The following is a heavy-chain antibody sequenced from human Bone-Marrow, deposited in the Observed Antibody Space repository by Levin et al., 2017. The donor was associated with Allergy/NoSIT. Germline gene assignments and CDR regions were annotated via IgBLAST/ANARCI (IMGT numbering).Heavy chain of an antibody. CDR1: GGSISSYY. Sequence: SETLSLTCTVSGGSISSYYWSWIRQPPGKGLEWIGYIYYSGSTNYNPSLKSRVTISVDTSKNQFSLKLSSVTAADTAVYYCARASHSSGDYFDYWGQGTLVTVSS. CDR3: ARASHSSGDYFDY. J-gene: IGHJ4*02. V-gene: IGHV4-59*01. CDR2: IYYSGST. D-gene: IGHD3-22*01.